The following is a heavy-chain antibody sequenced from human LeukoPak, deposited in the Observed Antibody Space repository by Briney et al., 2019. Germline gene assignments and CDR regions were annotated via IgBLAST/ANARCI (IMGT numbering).Heavy chain of an antibody. V-gene: IGHV1-69*13. Sequence: WASVKVSCKASGGTFSSYGVSWVRQAPGQGLEWMGGIIPIFGTANYAQKFQGRVTITADESTSTAYMELSSLRSEDTAVYYCARENYAFGGVIVSAYDYWGQGTLVTVSS. J-gene: IGHJ4*02. CDR2: IIPIFGTA. D-gene: IGHD3-16*02. CDR1: GGTFSSYG. CDR3: ARENYAFGGVIVSAYDY.